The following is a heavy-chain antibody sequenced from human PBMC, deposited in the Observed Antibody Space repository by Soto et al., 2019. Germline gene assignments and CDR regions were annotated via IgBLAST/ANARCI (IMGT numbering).Heavy chain of an antibody. J-gene: IGHJ3*02. V-gene: IGHV1-3*01. Sequence: GASVKVSCKASGYTFTSYAMHWVRQAPGQRLEWMGWINAGNGNTKYSQKFQGRVTITRDTSASTAYVELSSLRSEDTAVYYCARDPLMTTVVTGGFDIWGQGTMVTVSS. D-gene: IGHD4-17*01. CDR2: INAGNGNT. CDR3: ARDPLMTTVVTGGFDI. CDR1: GYTFTSYA.